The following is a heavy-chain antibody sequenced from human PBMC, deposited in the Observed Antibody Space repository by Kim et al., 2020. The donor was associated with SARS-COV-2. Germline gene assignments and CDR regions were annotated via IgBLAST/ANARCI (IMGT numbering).Heavy chain of an antibody. Sequence: YTASMKGRITISRDDSKSIAYLQMSSLKTEDTAVYYCTLLRYVDDNWFDPWGQGTLVTVSS. V-gene: IGHV3-49*01. J-gene: IGHJ5*02. D-gene: IGHD3-9*01. CDR3: TLLRYVDDNWFDP.